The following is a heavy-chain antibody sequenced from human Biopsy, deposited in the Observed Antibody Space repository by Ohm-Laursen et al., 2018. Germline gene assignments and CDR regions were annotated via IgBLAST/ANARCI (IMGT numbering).Heavy chain of an antibody. CDR3: ARGKYKDFSTGLPRPYHYTLDF. CDR1: GLIFSDYY. Sequence: SLRLSCSASGLIFSDYYMSWIRQAPGKGLEWIAYISARDGVVYYADSVKGRFTISRDNTNNSLYLQMTSVRPEDTAVFYCARGKYKDFSTGLPRPYHYTLDFWGPGTTVTVPS. CDR2: ISARDGVV. V-gene: IGHV3-11*01. D-gene: IGHD3-22*01. J-gene: IGHJ6*02.